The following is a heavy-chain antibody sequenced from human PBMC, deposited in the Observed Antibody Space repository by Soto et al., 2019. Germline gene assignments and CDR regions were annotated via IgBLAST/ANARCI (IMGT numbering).Heavy chain of an antibody. V-gene: IGHV3-21*01. CDR3: ARELERWYYYVWGSYRYTGFDY. CDR1: GFTFSSYS. D-gene: IGHD3-16*02. Sequence: GGSLRLSCAASGFTFSSYSMNWVRQAPGKGLEWVSSISSSSSYIYYADSVKGRFTISRDKAKNSLYLQMNSLRAEDTAVYYCARELERWYYYVWGSYRYTGFDYWGQGTLVTVSS. J-gene: IGHJ4*02. CDR2: ISSSSSYI.